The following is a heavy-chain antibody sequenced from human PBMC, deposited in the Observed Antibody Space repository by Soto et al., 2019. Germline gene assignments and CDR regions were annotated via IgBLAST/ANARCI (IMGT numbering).Heavy chain of an antibody. CDR1: GGSIRSYY. J-gene: IGHJ4*02. CDR2: LYYSGST. V-gene: IGHV4-59*01. Sequence: QVQLQESGPGLVKPSETLSLTCTVSGGSIRSYYWSWIRQPPGKGLEWIGHLYYSGSTNYNHSLKSRVTISLDTSKNQFSLKLTSVTAADTAVYYCAGDFPGRDYWGQGTLVTVSS. CDR3: AGDFPGRDY.